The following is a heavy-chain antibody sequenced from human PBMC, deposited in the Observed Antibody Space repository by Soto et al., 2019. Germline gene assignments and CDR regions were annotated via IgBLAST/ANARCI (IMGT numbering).Heavy chain of an antibody. D-gene: IGHD3-10*01. CDR2: IWYDGSNK. Sequence: GGSLRLSCAASGFTFSSYGMHWVRQAPGKGLEWVAVIWYDGSNKYYADSVKGRFTISRDNSKNTLYLQMDSVRAEDTAVYYCARDLFYGSYYYYYGMDVWGQGTTVTVSS. V-gene: IGHV3-33*01. CDR3: ARDLFYGSYYYYYGMDV. CDR1: GFTFSSYG. J-gene: IGHJ6*02.